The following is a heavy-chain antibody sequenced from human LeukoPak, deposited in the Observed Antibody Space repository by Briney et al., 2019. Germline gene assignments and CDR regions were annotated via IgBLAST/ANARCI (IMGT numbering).Heavy chain of an antibody. CDR2: INPNSGNT. V-gene: IGHV1-8*01. Sequence: ASVKLSCRSSGYTFTSCDINWVRLATGQGLEWMGWINPNSGNTGYGQSFQGRITMTRDISIGTAYMELSNLTFEDTAIYYCTRGSSGSSDNWGQGTLVTVSA. CDR3: TRGSSGSSDN. D-gene: IGHD6-19*01. CDR1: GYTFTSCD. J-gene: IGHJ4*02.